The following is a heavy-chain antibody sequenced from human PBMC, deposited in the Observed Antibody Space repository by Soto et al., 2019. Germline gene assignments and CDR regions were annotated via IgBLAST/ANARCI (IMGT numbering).Heavy chain of an antibody. CDR3: ARARHDCSGGSCSDAFDI. CDR1: GGTFTSYD. CDR2: MNPNSGNT. D-gene: IGHD2-15*01. J-gene: IGHJ3*02. V-gene: IGHV1-8*01. Sequence: ASVKVSCKASGGTFTSYDINWVRQATGQGLEWMGWMNPNSGNTGYAQKFQGRVTMTRNTSISTAYMELSSLRSEDTAVYYCARARHDCSGGSCSDAFDIWGQGTMVTVSS.